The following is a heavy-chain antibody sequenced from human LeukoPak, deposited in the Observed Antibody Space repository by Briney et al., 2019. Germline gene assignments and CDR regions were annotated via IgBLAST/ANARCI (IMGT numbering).Heavy chain of an antibody. D-gene: IGHD3-10*01. CDR3: AKDVGGYYFTYWSGCFDH. J-gene: IGHJ4*02. CDR2: ISSGGGST. V-gene: IGHV3-23*01. CDR1: GFTFSSYA. Sequence: GGPLRLSCAGSGFTFSSYAMSWVRQAPGKGLEWVSGISSGGGSTYYADSVKGRFTISRDNSKNTLDLEMNSLRAEDTAVYYCAKDVGGYYFTYWSGCFDHWGQGTLVTVSS.